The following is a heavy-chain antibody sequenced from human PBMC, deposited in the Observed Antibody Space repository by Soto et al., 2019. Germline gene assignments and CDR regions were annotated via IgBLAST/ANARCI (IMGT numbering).Heavy chain of an antibody. J-gene: IGHJ4*02. V-gene: IGHV3-74*01. D-gene: IGHD2-21*02. CDR3: AREVPIRDVNYIDL. Sequence: PGGSLRLSCAASGFRLSDFWMHLIRQAPGKGLVWVARISDDAITRSYADFVEGRFTISRDNAKNMVYLQLNSLTTDDTAFYYCAREVPIRDVNYIDLWGQGALVTVSS. CDR1: GFRLSDFW. CDR2: ISDDAITR.